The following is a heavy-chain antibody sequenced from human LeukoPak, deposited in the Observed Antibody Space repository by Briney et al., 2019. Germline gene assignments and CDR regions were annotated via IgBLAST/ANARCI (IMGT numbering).Heavy chain of an antibody. Sequence: GGSLRLSCAASGFTFDDYAMHWVRQAPGKGLEWVSGISWNSGSIGCADSVKGRFTISRDNAKNSLYLQMNSLRAEDTALYYCAKRKSGLFDAFDIWGQGTMVTVSS. CDR1: GFTFDDYA. CDR2: ISWNSGSI. D-gene: IGHD1-14*01. V-gene: IGHV3-9*01. CDR3: AKRKSGLFDAFDI. J-gene: IGHJ3*02.